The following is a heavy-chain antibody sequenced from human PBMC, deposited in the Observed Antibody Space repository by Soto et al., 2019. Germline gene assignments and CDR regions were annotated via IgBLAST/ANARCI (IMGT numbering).Heavy chain of an antibody. CDR2: ISAYNGNT. Sequence: VASVKVSCKASGYTFTSYGISWVRQAPGQGLEWMGWISAYNGNTNYAQKLQGRVTMTTXTXXSXXXMXLXXLRSDDTAVYYCARVGGYYYYYYGMDVWGQGTTVTVSS. CDR3: ARVGGYYYYYYGMDV. D-gene: IGHD3-16*01. J-gene: IGHJ6*02. V-gene: IGHV1-18*04. CDR1: GYTFTSYG.